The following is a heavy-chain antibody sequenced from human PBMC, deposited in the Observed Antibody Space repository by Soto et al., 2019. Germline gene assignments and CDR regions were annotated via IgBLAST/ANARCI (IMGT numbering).Heavy chain of an antibody. D-gene: IGHD7-27*01. CDR1: GFIFSNYG. V-gene: IGHV3-30*18. Sequence: QVHLVESGGGVVQPGRSLRVSCAASGFIFSNYGMHWIRQAPGKGLEWVAVISYDGSDKYYANSVKGRFTVSRDNSKNTLFLPMTSLRPEDTAVSSCANTGERGEDWDFELWGRGTLVTVSS. CDR2: ISYDGSDK. CDR3: ANTGERGEDWDFEL. J-gene: IGHJ2*01.